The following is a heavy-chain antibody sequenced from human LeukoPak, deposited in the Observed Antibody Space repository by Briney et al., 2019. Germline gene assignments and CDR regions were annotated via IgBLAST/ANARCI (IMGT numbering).Heavy chain of an antibody. J-gene: IGHJ4*02. CDR1: GGSFSGYY. D-gene: IGHD3-22*01. CDR2: INHSGST. Sequence: PSETLSLTCAVYGGSFSGYYWSWIRQPPGKGLEWIGEINHSGSTNYNPSLKSRVTISVDTSKNQLSLKLSSVTAADTAVYYCAVSSGYRFDYWGQGTLVTVSS. V-gene: IGHV4-34*01. CDR3: AVSSGYRFDY.